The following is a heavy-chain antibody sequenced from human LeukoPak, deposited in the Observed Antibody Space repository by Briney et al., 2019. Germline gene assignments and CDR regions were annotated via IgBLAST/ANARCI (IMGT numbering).Heavy chain of an antibody. V-gene: IGHV4-38-2*02. J-gene: IGHJ4*02. CDR2: IHYSGST. D-gene: IGHD3-10*01. Sequence: SETLSLTCAVSGYSISSAFYWGWIRQSPGKGLEWIGTIHYSGSTSYNPSLKSRVTISVDTSKNQFSLKLRSVTAADTAVYYCARDVYYYGSGSYFLDYWGQGTLVTVSS. CDR1: GYSISSAFY. CDR3: ARDVYYYGSGSYFLDY.